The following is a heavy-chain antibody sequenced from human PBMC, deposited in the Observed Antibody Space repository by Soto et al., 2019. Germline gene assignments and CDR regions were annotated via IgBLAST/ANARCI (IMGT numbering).Heavy chain of an antibody. J-gene: IGHJ4*02. CDR3: VTYYGFGDDWVDG. CDR1: GFTFSRYW. CDR2: INEDGTEK. V-gene: IGHV3-7*01. Sequence: EVRLVESGGGLVKPGGSLRLSCTASGFTFSRYWMRWVRQAPGGGLKWVASINEDGTEKDYVDTEKGRLIISRDNAKKSLFLEMESLKAEDTAIYYCVTYYGFGDDWVDGWGQGTVVTVSA. D-gene: IGHD2-21*01.